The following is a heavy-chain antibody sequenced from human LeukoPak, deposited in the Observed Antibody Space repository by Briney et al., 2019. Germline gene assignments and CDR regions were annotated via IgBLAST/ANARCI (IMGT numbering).Heavy chain of an antibody. CDR3: ARGPYSSSTSCYDDYYYMDV. CDR2: ISHSGST. CDR1: GGSFSGYY. D-gene: IGHD2-2*01. V-gene: IGHV4-34*01. Sequence: WETLSLTCAAYGGSFSGYYWSWIRQPPGKGLEWIGEISHSGSTNYNPSLKSRVTISVDTSKNQFSLKLSSVTAADTAVYYCARGPYSSSTSCYDDYYYMDVWGKGTTVTVSS. J-gene: IGHJ6*03.